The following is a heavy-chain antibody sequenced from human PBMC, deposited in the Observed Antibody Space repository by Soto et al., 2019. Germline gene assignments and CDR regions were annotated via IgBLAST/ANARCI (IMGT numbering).Heavy chain of an antibody. CDR2: ITYDGSSK. CDR3: ARDVGTQMDFWSTSGMDV. V-gene: IGHV3-30-3*01. J-gene: IGHJ6*02. CDR1: GLSFGDDA. D-gene: IGHD3-3*01. Sequence: QVHLVESGGGVVQPGRSLRLSCAASGLSFGDDAMHWVRQAPGKGLEWVGVITYDGSSKYYADSVRGRFTISRDNSKSKLYLQMDSLITKDTAVYYCARDVGTQMDFWSTSGMDVWGQGTTVTVSS.